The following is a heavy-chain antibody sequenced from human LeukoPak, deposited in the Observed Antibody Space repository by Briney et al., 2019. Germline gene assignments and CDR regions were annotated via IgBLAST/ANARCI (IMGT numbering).Heavy chain of an antibody. CDR3: TTDLELLWFGELYDL. V-gene: IGHV3-15*01. CDR1: GFTFSNAW. J-gene: IGHJ2*01. D-gene: IGHD3-10*01. Sequence: GGSLRLSCAASGFTFSNAWMSWVRQAPGKGLEWVGRIKSKTDGGTTDYAAPVKGRFTISRDDSKNTLYLQMSSLKTEDTAVYYCTTDLELLWFGELYDLWGRGTLVTVSS. CDR2: IKSKTDGGTT.